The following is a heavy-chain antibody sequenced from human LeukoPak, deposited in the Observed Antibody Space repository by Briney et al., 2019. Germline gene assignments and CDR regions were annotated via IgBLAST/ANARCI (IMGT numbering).Heavy chain of an antibody. J-gene: IGHJ4*02. CDR3: ARTSESGWREFDY. V-gene: IGHV1-18*01. Sequence: ASVKVPCKASGYTFTNYGISWVRQAPGQGLEWMGWISAYNGNTNYAQYFQGRVTMTTNTSTNTAFMDLRSLRSDDTAVYYCARTSESGWREFDYWGQGTLVTVSS. CDR2: ISAYNGNT. D-gene: IGHD6-19*01. CDR1: GYTFTNYG.